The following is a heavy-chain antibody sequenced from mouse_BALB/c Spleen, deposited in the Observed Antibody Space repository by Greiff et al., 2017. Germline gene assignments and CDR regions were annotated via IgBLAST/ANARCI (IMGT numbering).Heavy chain of an antibody. CDR2: INPGSGGT. J-gene: IGHJ2*01. Sequence: QVRLQQSGAELVRPGTSVKVSCKASGYAFTNYLIEWVKQRPGQGLEWIGVINPGSGGTNYNEKFKGKATLTADKSSSTAYMQLSSLTSDDSAVYFCARGTGKEDYFDYWGQGTTLTVSS. D-gene: IGHD4-1*01. CDR3: ARGTGKEDYFDY. V-gene: IGHV1-54*01. CDR1: GYAFTNYL.